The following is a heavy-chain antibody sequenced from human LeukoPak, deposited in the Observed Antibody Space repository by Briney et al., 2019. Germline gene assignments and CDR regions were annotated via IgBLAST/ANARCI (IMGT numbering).Heavy chain of an antibody. D-gene: IGHD2-2*01. CDR1: GYTFTSYY. CDR3: ARRNYCGLHYYCSSTSSSGWSGDWFDP. V-gene: IGHV1-46*01. Sequence: ASVKVSCKASGYTFTSYYMHWVRQAPGQGLEWMGIINPSGGSTSYAQKFQGRVTETRDTSTSTVYMELSSLRSEDTAVYYCARRNYCGLHYYCSSTSSSGWSGDWFDPWGQGTLVTVSS. J-gene: IGHJ5*02. CDR2: INPSGGST.